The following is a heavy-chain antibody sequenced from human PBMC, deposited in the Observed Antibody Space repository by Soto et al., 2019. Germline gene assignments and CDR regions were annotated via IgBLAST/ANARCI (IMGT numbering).Heavy chain of an antibody. J-gene: IGHJ4*02. CDR1: GFTFSGSA. V-gene: IGHV3-73*01. Sequence: EVQLVESGGGLVQPGGSLKLSCAASGFTFSGSAMHWVRQASGKGLEWVGGIRSKANSYATAYAASVKGRFTISRDDSKNTAYLQMNSLKTEDTAVYYCTSSSWSDYWGQGTLVTVSS. CDR3: TSSSWSDY. D-gene: IGHD6-13*01. CDR2: IRSKANSYAT.